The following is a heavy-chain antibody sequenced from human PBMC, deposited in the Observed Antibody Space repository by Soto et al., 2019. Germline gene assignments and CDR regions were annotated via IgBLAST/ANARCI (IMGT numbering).Heavy chain of an antibody. CDR2: INPNSGGT. J-gene: IGHJ6*02. CDR3: ARGLYYNYYGLDV. V-gene: IGHV1-2*02. D-gene: IGHD3-10*01. CDR1: GYTFTGYY. Sequence: VASVKVSCKASGYTFTGYYMHWVRQAPGQGLKWMGWINPNSGGTNYAQKFQGRVTMTRDTSISTAYMEMSRLRSDDTAVYYCARGLYYNYYGLDVWGQGTTVTVSS.